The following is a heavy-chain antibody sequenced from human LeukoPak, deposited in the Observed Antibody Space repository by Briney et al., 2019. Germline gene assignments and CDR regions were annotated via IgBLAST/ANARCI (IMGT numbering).Heavy chain of an antibody. CDR2: IYPNASDT. CDR1: GSSFANYW. Sequence: GDSLQISCQGSGSSFANYWIGGGRQVPGKGLEWMGIIYPNASDTKYSPSFGGQVTISADKSIATAYLRWNSLKASDTAMYYCALSSGAYDSAGYFDYWGQGTLVTVSS. J-gene: IGHJ4*02. CDR3: ALSSGAYDSAGYFDY. D-gene: IGHD3-22*01. V-gene: IGHV5-51*01.